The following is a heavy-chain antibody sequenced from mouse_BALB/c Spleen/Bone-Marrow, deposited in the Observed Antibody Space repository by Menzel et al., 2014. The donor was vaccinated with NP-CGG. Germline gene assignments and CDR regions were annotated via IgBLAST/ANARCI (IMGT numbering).Heavy chain of an antibody. D-gene: IGHD1-2*01. CDR3: ARDIGRLLFDF. CDR2: IRNKANGYTT. Sequence: EVMLVESGGGLVQPGGSLRLSCATSGFTFTDYYMNWVRQPPGKALEWLGFIRNKANGYTTEYSASVKGRFTISRDNSQSILYLRMNTLRAEDSATYYCARDIGRLLFDFWGQGTTLTVSS. J-gene: IGHJ2*01. CDR1: GFTFTDYY. V-gene: IGHV7-3*02.